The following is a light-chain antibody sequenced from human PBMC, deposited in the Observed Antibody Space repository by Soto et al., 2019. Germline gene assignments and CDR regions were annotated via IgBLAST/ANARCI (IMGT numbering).Light chain of an antibody. CDR2: GAS. V-gene: IGKV3-20*01. J-gene: IGKJ5*01. CDR3: QQYDNSPTT. CDR1: QSVDSNY. Sequence: VVLTQSPGTLSLSPGERATLSCSASQSVDSNYLAWYQQKPGQAPRLLISGASSRATGIPDRFSGSGSGTDFTLTISRLEPEDFVVYYCQQYDNSPTTFGQGTRLEMK.